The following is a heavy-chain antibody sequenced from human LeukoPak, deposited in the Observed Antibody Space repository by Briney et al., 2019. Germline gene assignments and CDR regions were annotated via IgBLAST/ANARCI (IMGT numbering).Heavy chain of an antibody. CDR2: INHSGST. V-gene: IGHV4-34*01. J-gene: IGHJ4*02. CDR3: ARAHGCTNGVCYTAIRDYYFDY. CDR1: GGSFSGYY. Sequence: ASETLSLTCAVYGGSFSGYYWSWIRQPPGKGLEWIGEINHSGSTNYNPSLKSRVTISVDTSKNQFSLKLSSVTAADTAVYYCARAHGCTNGVCYTAIRDYYFDYWGQGTLVTVSS. D-gene: IGHD2-8*01.